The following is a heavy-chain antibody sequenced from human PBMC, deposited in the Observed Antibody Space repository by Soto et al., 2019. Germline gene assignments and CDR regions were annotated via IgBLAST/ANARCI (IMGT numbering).Heavy chain of an antibody. J-gene: IGHJ4*02. CDR3: ARDLWVMITFGGVIAPPPDY. CDR2: ISSSSSYI. V-gene: IGHV3-21*01. D-gene: IGHD3-16*02. Sequence: LRLSCAASGFTFSSYNMNWVRQAPGKGLEWVSSISSSSSYIYYADSVKGRFTISRDNAKNSLYLQMNSLKAEDTAVYYCARDLWVMITFGGVIAPPPDYWGQGTLVTVSS. CDR1: GFTFSSYN.